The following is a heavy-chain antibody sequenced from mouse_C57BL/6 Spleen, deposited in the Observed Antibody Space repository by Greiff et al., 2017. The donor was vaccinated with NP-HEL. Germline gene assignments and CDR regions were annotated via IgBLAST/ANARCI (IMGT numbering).Heavy chain of an antibody. CDR3: AIYDYDAYFDV. J-gene: IGHJ1*03. Sequence: QVQLQQSGAELVRPGASVKLSCKASGYTFTDYYINWVKQRPGQGLEWIARIYPGSGNTYYNEKFKGKATLTAEKSSSTAYMQLSSLTSEDSAVYFCAIYDYDAYFDVWGTGTTVTVSS. CDR1: GYTFTDYY. D-gene: IGHD2-4*01. CDR2: IYPGSGNT. V-gene: IGHV1-76*01.